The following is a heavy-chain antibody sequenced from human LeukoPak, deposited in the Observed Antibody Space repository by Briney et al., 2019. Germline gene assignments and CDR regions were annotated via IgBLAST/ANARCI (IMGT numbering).Heavy chain of an antibody. V-gene: IGHV4-39*01. D-gene: IGHD2-2*01. J-gene: IGHJ6*02. Sequence: SETLSLTCTVSSDSISSSRHSWGWIRQPPGKGLEWIGSISYSGSTYYNPSLKTRVTMSVDTSENQFSLKLSSVTAADSTVYYCVRIYCTSTSCYGDSYYGMDVWGQGATVTVSS. CDR3: VRIYCTSTSCYGDSYYGMDV. CDR2: ISYSGST. CDR1: SDSISSSRHS.